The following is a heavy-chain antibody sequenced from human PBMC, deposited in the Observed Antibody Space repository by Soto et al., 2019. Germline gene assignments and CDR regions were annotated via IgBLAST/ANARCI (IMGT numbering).Heavy chain of an antibody. CDR2: IHYTGTT. CDR3: ARRYGYYFDY. Sequence: PSETLSLTCTVSRGSINNSYWTWIRQPPGKRLEWIGYIHYTGTTNHNPSLRGRVTMSVDTSKNQLSLKLSSVTAADTAVYYCARRYGYYFDYWGQGTLVTVSS. V-gene: IGHV4-59*08. CDR1: RGSINNSY. D-gene: IGHD4-17*01. J-gene: IGHJ4*02.